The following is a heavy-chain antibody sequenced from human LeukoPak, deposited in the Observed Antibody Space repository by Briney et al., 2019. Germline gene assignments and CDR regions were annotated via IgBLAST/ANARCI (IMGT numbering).Heavy chain of an antibody. V-gene: IGHV4-39*01. CDR3: ARVPTVNTFGGFDY. Sequence: SETLSLTCTVSGRSINSSSYYWGWIRQPPGKGLAWIESIYYSGSTYYDRSIKSRVTISVDTSKNQFYLKLSSVPAGDTVVYYCARVPTVNTFGGFDYWGQGTLVTVSS. J-gene: IGHJ4*02. CDR2: IYYSGST. CDR1: GRSINSSSYY. D-gene: IGHD3-16*01.